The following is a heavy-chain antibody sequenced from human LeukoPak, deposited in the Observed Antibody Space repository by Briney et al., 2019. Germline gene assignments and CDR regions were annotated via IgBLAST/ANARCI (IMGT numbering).Heavy chain of an antibody. CDR3: ARGATSDAFDI. Sequence: SVKVSCKASGGTFSSYAISWVRQAPGQGLEWMGRIIPILGIANYAQRFQGRVTITADKSTSTAYMELSSLRSEDTAVYYCARGATSDAFDIWGQGTMVTVSS. V-gene: IGHV1-69*04. CDR2: IIPILGIA. CDR1: GGTFSSYA. J-gene: IGHJ3*02. D-gene: IGHD1-26*01.